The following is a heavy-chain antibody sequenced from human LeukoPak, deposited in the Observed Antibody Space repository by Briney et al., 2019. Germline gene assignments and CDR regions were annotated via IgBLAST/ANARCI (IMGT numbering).Heavy chain of an antibody. D-gene: IGHD3-9*01. CDR1: GFTFSSYS. V-gene: IGHV3-48*02. J-gene: IGHJ4*02. CDR2: ISSSSSTI. CDR3: AREGGYYDVLTGYFDY. Sequence: PGGSLRLSCAASGFTFSSYSMNWVRQAPGKGLEWVSYISSSSSTIYYADSVKGRFTISRDNAKNSLYLQMNSLRDEDTAVYYCAREGGYYDVLTGYFDYWGQGTLVTVSS.